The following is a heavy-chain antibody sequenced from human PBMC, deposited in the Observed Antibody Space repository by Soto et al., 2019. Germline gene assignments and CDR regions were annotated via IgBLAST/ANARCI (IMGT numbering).Heavy chain of an antibody. CDR3: AREPSFVSSGIWGSYRPKDYYYYMDV. J-gene: IGHJ6*03. CDR2: TRNKANSYTT. D-gene: IGHD3-16*02. Sequence: GGSLRLSCAASGFTFSDHYMDWVRQAPGKGLEWVGRTRNKANSYTTEYAASVKGRFTISRDDSKNSLFLQMNSLKTEDAAVYYCAREPSFVSSGIWGSYRPKDYYYYMDVWGKGTTVTVSS. V-gene: IGHV3-72*01. CDR1: GFTFSDHY.